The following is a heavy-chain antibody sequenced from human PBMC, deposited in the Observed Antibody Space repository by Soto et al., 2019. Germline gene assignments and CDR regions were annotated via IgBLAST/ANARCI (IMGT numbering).Heavy chain of an antibody. D-gene: IGHD3-16*01. CDR3: ARDGDVNTGFGKDY. J-gene: IGHJ4*02. CDR2: IRHDGGNK. V-gene: IGHV3-30*02. CDR1: GFTFSSYG. Sequence: GGSLRLSCAASGFTFSSYGMHWVRQAPGKGLEWVAFIRHDGGNKFYAEYVRGRFTISRDNSKNTLYLQMTSLSAEDTAMYYCARDGDVNTGFGKDYWGQGTLVTASS.